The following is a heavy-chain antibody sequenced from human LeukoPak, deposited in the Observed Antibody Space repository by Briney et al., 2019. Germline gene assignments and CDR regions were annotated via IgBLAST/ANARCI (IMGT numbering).Heavy chain of an antibody. J-gene: IGHJ4*02. V-gene: IGHV3-64*01. Sequence: GGSLRLSCAASGFTFSQYAMHWVRQAPGKGLEFVSAINSNGVGTYYANSVKGRFTISRDNSRNTLYLQMGSLRAEDMAVYYCARGRYYGDYVNYWGQGTLVTVSS. D-gene: IGHD4-17*01. CDR1: GFTFSQYA. CDR2: INSNGVGT. CDR3: ARGRYYGDYVNY.